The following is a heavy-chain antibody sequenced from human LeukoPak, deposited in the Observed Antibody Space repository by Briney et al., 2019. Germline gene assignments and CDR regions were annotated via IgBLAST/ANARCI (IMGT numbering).Heavy chain of an antibody. Sequence: GGSLRLSCVASGFTFITYGMTWVRQAPGKGLEWVSTISASGGSTHHADSVKGRFTISRDNSKNTLYLQMNSLRAEDTAVYYCAKDPSTLTLTDDYWGQGTLVTVSS. CDR3: AKDPSTLTLTDDY. CDR2: ISASGGST. J-gene: IGHJ4*02. CDR1: GFTFITYG. V-gene: IGHV3-23*01.